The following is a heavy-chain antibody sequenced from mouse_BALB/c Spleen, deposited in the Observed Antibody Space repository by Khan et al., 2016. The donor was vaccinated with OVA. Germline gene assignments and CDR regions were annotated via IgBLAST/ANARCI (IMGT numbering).Heavy chain of an antibody. Sequence: EVELVESGGDLVKPGGSLTLSCAASGFTFSSYAMSWVRQSPEKRLEWVAEISSGGSYTYYPDTVTGRFTISRDHAKNTLYLEMISLRSEDTSMYYCARGYYYDGAWFAYWGQGTLVTVSA. CDR2: ISSGGSYT. D-gene: IGHD2-4*01. CDR1: GFTFSSYA. V-gene: IGHV5-9-4*01. J-gene: IGHJ3*01. CDR3: ARGYYYDGAWFAY.